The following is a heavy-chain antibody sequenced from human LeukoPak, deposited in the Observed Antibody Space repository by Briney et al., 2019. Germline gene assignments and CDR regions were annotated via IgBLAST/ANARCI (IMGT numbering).Heavy chain of an antibody. CDR1: GGSISSGGYS. Sequence: SQTVSLTCAVSGGSISSGGYSWSWIRQPPGKGLEWIGYIYHSGSTYYNPSLKSRVTISVDRSKNQFSLKLSSVTAADTAVYYCASCYGEYYFDYRGQGTLVTVSS. J-gene: IGHJ4*02. V-gene: IGHV4-30-2*01. D-gene: IGHD2-2*01. CDR3: ASCYGEYYFDY. CDR2: IYHSGST.